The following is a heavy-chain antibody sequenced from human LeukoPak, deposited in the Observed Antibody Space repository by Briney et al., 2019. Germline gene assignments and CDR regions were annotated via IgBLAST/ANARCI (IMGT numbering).Heavy chain of an antibody. V-gene: IGHV4-39*01. CDR1: GGSISSSSYY. D-gene: IGHD3-22*01. CDR3: ARPQYYDSSGYYPGAFDI. CDR2: YNYSGST. Sequence: SETLSLTCTVSGGSISSSSYYWGWIRQPPGKGLEWIGSYNYSGSTYYNPSLKSRVTIYVDTSKNQFSLKLSSVTAADTAVYYCARPQYYDSSGYYPGAFDIWGQDTMHSLSS. J-gene: IGHJ3*02.